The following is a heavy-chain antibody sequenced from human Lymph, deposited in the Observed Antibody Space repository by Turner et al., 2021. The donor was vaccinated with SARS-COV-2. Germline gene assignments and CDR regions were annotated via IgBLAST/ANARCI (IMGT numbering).Heavy chain of an antibody. V-gene: IGHV3-43*02. CDR3: AKEGLSGRRLQFVPYFAY. CDR2: ISGDGGST. Sequence: EVQLVGSGGGVVQPGGSLSLSCAASVFTFDDYAMHWVRQAPGKGLEWVSLISGDGGSTYYADSGKGRFTISRDDSKNSLYLQINSLRTEDTALYYCAKEGLSGRRLQFVPYFAYWGQGTLVSVSS. J-gene: IGHJ4*02. D-gene: IGHD5-12*01. CDR1: VFTFDDYA.